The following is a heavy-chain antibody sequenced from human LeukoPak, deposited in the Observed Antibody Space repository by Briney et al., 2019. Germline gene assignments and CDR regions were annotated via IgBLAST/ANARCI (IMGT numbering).Heavy chain of an antibody. CDR1: GFTFSSYT. D-gene: IGHD6-19*01. Sequence: GGSLRLSCAASGFTFSSYTMNWVRQAPGKGLEWVSSISSSSSYIYYADSVKGRFTISRDNAKNSLYLQMNSLRAEDTAVYYCARAVAYSSGWYKDYWGQGTLVTVSS. CDR3: ARAVAYSSGWYKDY. CDR2: ISSSSSYI. V-gene: IGHV3-21*01. J-gene: IGHJ4*02.